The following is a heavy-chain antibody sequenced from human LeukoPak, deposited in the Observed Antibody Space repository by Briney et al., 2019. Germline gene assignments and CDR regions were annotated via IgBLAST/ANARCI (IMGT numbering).Heavy chain of an antibody. D-gene: IGHD5-12*01. CDR3: ASGYNGLDF. CDR2: IYYSGST. CDR1: GGSISSNNYY. V-gene: IGHV4-39*01. J-gene: IGHJ4*02. Sequence: SETLSLTCSVSGGSISSNNYYWGWIRQPPVKGLEWIGSIYYSGSTYYNPSLKSRVTISVDTPKNQFSLKLSSVTAADTAVYYCASGYNGLDFWGQGTLVTVSS.